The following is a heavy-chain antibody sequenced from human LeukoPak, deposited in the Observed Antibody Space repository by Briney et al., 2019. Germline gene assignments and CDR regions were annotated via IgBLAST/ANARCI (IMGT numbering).Heavy chain of an antibody. J-gene: IGHJ3*02. V-gene: IGHV4-59*08. CDR2: IYDSGIT. CDR1: GGPVSRYY. CDR3: ARGDLNPFDAFAI. D-gene: IGHD3-16*01. Sequence: PSETLSLTCTVSGGPVSRYYWSWIRQPPGKALEYIGYIYDSGITNYNPSLKSRVSMSIDTSMRQFSLKPRPVTATDTAVYYCARGDLNPFDAFAIWGQGKMVTVSP.